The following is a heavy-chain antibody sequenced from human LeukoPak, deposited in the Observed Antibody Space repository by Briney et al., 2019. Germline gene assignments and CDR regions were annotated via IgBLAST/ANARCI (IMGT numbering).Heavy chain of an antibody. CDR3: VRAPVVAVAGTDLDY. Sequence: ASVKVSCKASGYTFSSYGISWVRQAPGQGLEWMGWISAYNGNTNYAQKFQGRVTMTTDTSTSTAYMELRSLRSDDTAMYYCVRAPVVAVAGTDLDYWGQGILVTVSS. CDR1: GYTFSSYG. V-gene: IGHV1-18*01. J-gene: IGHJ4*02. D-gene: IGHD6-19*01. CDR2: ISAYNGNT.